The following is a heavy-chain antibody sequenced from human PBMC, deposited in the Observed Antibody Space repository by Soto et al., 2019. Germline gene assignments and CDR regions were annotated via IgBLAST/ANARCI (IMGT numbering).Heavy chain of an antibody. Sequence: SQTLSLTCVISGDSVSSNGACWNWIRQSPSRGLQWLGRIYYRSKWFHDYAASVESRMAINPDTSRNQFSLQLNYVTPEDTAVYYCARGYYYDSSGSNGYWGQGTLVTVSS. D-gene: IGHD3-22*01. J-gene: IGHJ4*02. CDR2: IYYRSKWFH. V-gene: IGHV6-1*01. CDR3: ARGYYYDSSGSNGY. CDR1: GDSVSSNGAC.